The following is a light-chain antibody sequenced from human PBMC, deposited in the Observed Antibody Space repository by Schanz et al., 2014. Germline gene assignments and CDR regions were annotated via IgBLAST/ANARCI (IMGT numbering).Light chain of an antibody. Sequence: ETVLTQSPGALSLSPGERATLSCRASQTVSSSYLAWYQQKPGQAPRLLIHDISNRATGIPARFSGSGSGTDFTLTISSLEPEDFAVYYCQQRDKWPLTFGGGTKVEIK. J-gene: IGKJ4*01. V-gene: IGKV3D-20*02. CDR1: QTVSSSY. CDR3: QQRDKWPLT. CDR2: DIS.